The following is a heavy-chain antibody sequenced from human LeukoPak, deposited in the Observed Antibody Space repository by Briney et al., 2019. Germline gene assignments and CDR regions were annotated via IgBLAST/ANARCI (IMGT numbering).Heavy chain of an antibody. J-gene: IGHJ4*02. CDR2: IYSGGST. CDR1: GFTVSSNY. V-gene: IGHV3-53*04. CDR3: ASRGGFSYFDY. D-gene: IGHD3-10*01. Sequence: GGSLRLSCAASGFTVSSNYMSWVRQAPGKGLEWVSVIYSGGSTYYADSVKGRFTISRHNSKNTVYLQMNSLRAEDTAVYYCASRGGFSYFDYWGQGSRVTVSS.